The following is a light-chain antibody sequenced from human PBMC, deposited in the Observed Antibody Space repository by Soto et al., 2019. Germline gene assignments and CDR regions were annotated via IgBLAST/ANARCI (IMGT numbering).Light chain of an antibody. V-gene: IGKV3-15*01. CDR3: QQDNNWPQYT. CDR1: QSVSSN. J-gene: IGKJ2*01. Sequence: EIVMTQSPATLSVSPGERATLSCRASQSVSSNLAWYQQKPGQAPRLLIFGASTRAAGIPARFSGSSSGTKFTLTISSLQSEDFAVYYCQQDNNWPQYTFGQGTKLEIK. CDR2: GAS.